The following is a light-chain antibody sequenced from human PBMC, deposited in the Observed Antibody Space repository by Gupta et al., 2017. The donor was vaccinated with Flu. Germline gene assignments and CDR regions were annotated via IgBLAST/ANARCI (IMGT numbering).Light chain of an antibody. CDR3: SSFVSSSTLL. CDR1: SSDAGDYKY. V-gene: IGLV2-14*01. CDR2: EVT. Sequence: QSALTQPASVSGSPGQSITISCTGTSSDAGDYKYVSWYQQHPGKAPKLMIYEVTKRPSGVSNRFSGSKSGNTASLTISGLQADDEGDYYCSSFVSSSTLLFGGGTKLTGL. J-gene: IGLJ3*02.